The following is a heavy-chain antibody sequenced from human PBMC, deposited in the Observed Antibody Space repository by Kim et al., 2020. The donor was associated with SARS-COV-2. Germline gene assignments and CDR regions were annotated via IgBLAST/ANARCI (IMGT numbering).Heavy chain of an antibody. V-gene: IGHV1-69*13. CDR2: IIPIFGTA. CDR3: AREKVYCSSTSCYRSRYNWFDP. D-gene: IGHD2-2*01. Sequence: SVKVSCKASGGTFSSYAISWVRQAPGQGLEWMGGIIPIFGTANYAQKFQGRVTITADESTSTAYMELSSLRSEDTAVYYCAREKVYCSSTSCYRSRYNWFDPWGQGTLVTVSS. J-gene: IGHJ5*02. CDR1: GGTFSSYA.